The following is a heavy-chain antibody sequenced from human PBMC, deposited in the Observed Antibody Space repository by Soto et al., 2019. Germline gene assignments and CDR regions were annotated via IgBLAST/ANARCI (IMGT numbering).Heavy chain of an antibody. Sequence: QVQLVQSGAEVKKPGSSVKVSCKASGGTFSSYAISWVRQAPGQGLEWMGGIIPIFGTANYAQKFQGRVTITADEATSTADMELSSLRSEDTAVYYCASTPDIVLVPAAMGHYYYYYGMDVWGQGTTVTVSS. V-gene: IGHV1-69*12. CDR3: ASTPDIVLVPAAMGHYYYYYGMDV. CDR2: IIPIFGTA. CDR1: GGTFSSYA. J-gene: IGHJ6*02. D-gene: IGHD2-2*01.